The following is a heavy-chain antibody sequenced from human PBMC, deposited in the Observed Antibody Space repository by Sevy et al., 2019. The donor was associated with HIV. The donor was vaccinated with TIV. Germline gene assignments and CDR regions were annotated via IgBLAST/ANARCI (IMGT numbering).Heavy chain of an antibody. Sequence: SETLSLTCTVSGGSITSLYWNWIRQPPGKGLEWIANIYYNGHINYNPSLKSRVTLSLDTSKNQFYLKLSSVTAADTAMYYCAGENARGRGYSWGQGTLVTVSS. CDR1: GGSITSLY. CDR2: IYYNGHI. V-gene: IGHV4-59*08. D-gene: IGHD3-3*02. J-gene: IGHJ4*02. CDR3: AGENARGRGYS.